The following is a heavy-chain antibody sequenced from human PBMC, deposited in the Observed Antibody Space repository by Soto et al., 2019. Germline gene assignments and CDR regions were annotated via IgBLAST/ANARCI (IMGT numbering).Heavy chain of an antibody. CDR3: AKDPHYDFWSGYKALDNNWFDP. CDR1: GFTFDDYA. D-gene: IGHD3-3*01. Sequence: GGSLRLSCAASGFTFDDYAMHWVRQAPGKGLEWVSGISWNSGSIGYADSVKGRFTISRDNAKNSLYLQMNSLRAEDTALYYCAKDPHYDFWSGYKALDNNWFDPWGQGTLVTVSS. J-gene: IGHJ5*02. V-gene: IGHV3-9*01. CDR2: ISWNSGSI.